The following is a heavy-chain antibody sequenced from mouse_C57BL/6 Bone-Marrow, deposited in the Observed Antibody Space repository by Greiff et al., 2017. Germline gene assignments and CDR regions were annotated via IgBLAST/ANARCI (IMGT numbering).Heavy chain of an antibody. Sequence: QVQLQQSGPELVKPGASVKISCKASGYAFSSSWMNWVKQRPGKGLEWIGRIYPGDGDTNYNGKFKGKATLTADKSASTAYMQLSSLTSEDSAVYFCAREWDYDGIDYWGQGTTLTVSS. J-gene: IGHJ2*01. V-gene: IGHV1-82*01. CDR1: GYAFSSSW. CDR2: IYPGDGDT. CDR3: AREWDYDGIDY. D-gene: IGHD2-4*01.